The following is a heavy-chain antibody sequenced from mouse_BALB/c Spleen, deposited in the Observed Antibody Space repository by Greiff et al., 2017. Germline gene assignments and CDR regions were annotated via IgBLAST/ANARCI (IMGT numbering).Heavy chain of an antibody. V-gene: IGHV5-4*02. D-gene: IGHD2-4*01. CDR1: GFTFSDYY. CDR2: ISDGGSYT. J-gene: IGHJ4*01. Sequence: EVQLVESGGGLVKPGGSLKLSCAASGFTFSDYYMYWVRQTPEKRLEWVATISDGGSYTYYPDSVKGRFTISRDNAKNNLYLQMSSLKSEDTAMYYCAREGRIYYDYDGAMDYWGQGTSVTVSS. CDR3: AREGRIYYDYDGAMDY.